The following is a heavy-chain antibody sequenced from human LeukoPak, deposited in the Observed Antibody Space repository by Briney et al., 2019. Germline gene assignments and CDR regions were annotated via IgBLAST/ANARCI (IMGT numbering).Heavy chain of an antibody. Sequence: GESLKISCKGSGYSFPNYWIGWVRQMPGKGLEWIGIVYPATSDTTYSPSFQGQVTISADKSIKTAYLQWSSLKASDTAIYYCVKTSPQIWFDPWGQGTLVTVSS. J-gene: IGHJ5*02. CDR3: VKTSPQIWFDP. CDR2: VYPATSDT. V-gene: IGHV5-51*01. CDR1: GYSFPNYW.